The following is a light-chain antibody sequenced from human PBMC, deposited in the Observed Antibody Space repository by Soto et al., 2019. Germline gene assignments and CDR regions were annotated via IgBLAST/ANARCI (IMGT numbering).Light chain of an antibody. V-gene: IGKV3-15*01. CDR1: QSVSFR. CDR3: QQYDDWPPT. CDR2: APS. Sequence: EIVMTQSPATLSVSPGDGATLSCRASQSVSFRLAWYQQKPGQAPRLLISAPSSRATGIPARISGSGSGTDFTLTISSLQSEDFAVYYCQQYDDWPPTFGRGTKVEIK. J-gene: IGKJ1*01.